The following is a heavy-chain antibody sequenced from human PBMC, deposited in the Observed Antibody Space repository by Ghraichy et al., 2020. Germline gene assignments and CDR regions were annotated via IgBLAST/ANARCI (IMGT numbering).Heavy chain of an antibody. Sequence: GGSLRLSCAASGFTFSTYVIHWVRQAPGKGLDWVARISQDGSGKYYADSVKGRFTISRDNSKNTLYLQLNSLRPEDTAVYYCAKDLHGSGSYDTGMDVWGKGTTVTVSS. D-gene: IGHD3-10*01. J-gene: IGHJ6*04. CDR3: AKDLHGSGSYDTGMDV. CDR2: ISQDGSGK. V-gene: IGHV3-30*18. CDR1: GFTFSTYV.